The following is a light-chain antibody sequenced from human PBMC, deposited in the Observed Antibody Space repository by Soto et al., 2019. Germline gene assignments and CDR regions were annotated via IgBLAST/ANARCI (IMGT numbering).Light chain of an antibody. CDR2: GNR. V-gene: IGLV1-40*01. Sequence: QSVLTQPPSVSGAPGQRVTISCTGSSSNIGAGYDVHWYQQLPGTAPKLVIYGNRNRPSGVPDRFSGSKSGTSASLAITGLQAEDEADYYCQSSDSSLSGSKVVFGGGTKVTVL. J-gene: IGLJ2*01. CDR1: SSNIGAGYD. CDR3: QSSDSSLSGSKVV.